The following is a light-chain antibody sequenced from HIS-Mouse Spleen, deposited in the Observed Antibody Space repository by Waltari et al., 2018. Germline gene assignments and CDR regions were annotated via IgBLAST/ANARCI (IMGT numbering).Light chain of an antibody. CDR3: SSYTSSSFNVV. J-gene: IGLJ2*01. CDR2: DVS. Sequence: CTGTSSDVGGYNYVSWYQQHPGKAPKLMIYDVSNRPSWVSNRFSGSKSGNTASLTISGLQAEDEADYYCSSYTSSSFNVVFGGGTKLTVL. CDR1: SSDVGGYNY. V-gene: IGLV2-14*03.